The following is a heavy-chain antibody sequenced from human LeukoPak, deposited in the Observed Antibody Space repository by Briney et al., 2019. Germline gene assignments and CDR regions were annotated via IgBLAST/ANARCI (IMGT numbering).Heavy chain of an antibody. D-gene: IGHD6-19*01. J-gene: IGHJ4*02. Sequence: GGSLRLSCAASGFTFSSYSMNWVRQAPGKGLEWVSPISSSSSYIYYADSVKGRFTISRDNAKNSLYLQMNSLRAEDTAVYYCAREPPIAVAGEFDYWGQGTLVTVSS. V-gene: IGHV3-21*01. CDR1: GFTFSSYS. CDR3: AREPPIAVAGEFDY. CDR2: ISSSSSYI.